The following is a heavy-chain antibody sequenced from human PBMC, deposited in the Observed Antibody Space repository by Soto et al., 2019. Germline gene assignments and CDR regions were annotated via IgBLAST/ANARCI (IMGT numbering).Heavy chain of an antibody. CDR2: IFFSGTT. Sequence: QVQLQESDPGLVTPSQTLSLTCSVSGSSTRSGDHLWSWIRQPPGKGLEWIGYIFFSGTTHYNPSLESRVRLSIDTSRNQFSMKLRSVTAADTAVYFCARERVYGVIPPFYYFGMGVWGHGTTVIVSS. J-gene: IGHJ6*02. V-gene: IGHV4-30-4*08. CDR1: GSSTRSGDHL. D-gene: IGHD3-3*01. CDR3: ARERVYGVIPPFYYFGMGV.